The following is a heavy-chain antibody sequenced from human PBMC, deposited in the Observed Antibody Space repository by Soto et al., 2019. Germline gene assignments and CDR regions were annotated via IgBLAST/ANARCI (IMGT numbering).Heavy chain of an antibody. CDR2: IYPGDSAT. Sequence: PGESLKISCKGSGYTFTDYWIGWVRQLPGKGLEWMGIIYPGDSATRYSPSFQGHVTITVDKSTSTAYLQWNTLKASHTALYSSPRHISNFPYYYYGMDVWGQGTTVTASS. CDR3: PRHISNFPYYYYGMDV. D-gene: IGHD4-4*01. CDR1: GYTFTDYW. J-gene: IGHJ6*02. V-gene: IGHV5-51*01.